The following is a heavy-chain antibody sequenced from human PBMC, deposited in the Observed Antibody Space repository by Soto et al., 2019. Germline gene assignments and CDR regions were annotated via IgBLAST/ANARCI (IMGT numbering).Heavy chain of an antibody. CDR3: ARQGYCSSTSCYGSWFDP. CDR1: GGSISSYY. V-gene: IGHV4-59*08. Sequence: SETLSLTCTVSGGSISSYYWSWIRQPPGKGLEWIGYIYYSGSTNYNPSLKSRVTISVDTSKDHFSLKLSSVTAADTAVYYCARQGYCSSTSCYGSWFDPWGQGTLVTVSS. CDR2: IYYSGST. J-gene: IGHJ5*02. D-gene: IGHD2-2*01.